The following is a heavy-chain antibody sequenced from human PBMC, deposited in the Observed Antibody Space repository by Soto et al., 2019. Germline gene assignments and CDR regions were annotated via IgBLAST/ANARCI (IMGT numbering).Heavy chain of an antibody. CDR1: GFTFSSYA. J-gene: IGHJ5*02. CDR2: ISGSGGST. V-gene: IGHV3-23*01. Sequence: EVPLLESGGGLVQPGGSLRLSCAASGFTFSSYAMSWVRQAPGKGLEWVSAISGSGGSTYYADSVQGRFTISRDNSKNTLYLQMNSLRAEDTAVYYCAKDFRDWSHYDHWGQGTLVTVSS. CDR3: AKDFRDWSHYDH. D-gene: IGHD3-9*01.